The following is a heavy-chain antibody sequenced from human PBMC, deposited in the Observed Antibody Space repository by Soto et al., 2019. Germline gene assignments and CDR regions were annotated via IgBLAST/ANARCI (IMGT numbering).Heavy chain of an antibody. CDR2: ISRSSSYI. CDR1: GFIFSSYA. J-gene: IGHJ4*02. Sequence: PGGSLRLSCAGSGFIFSSYAMNWVRQAPGKGLEWVSSISRSSSYIYYADSVRGRFTISRDNAKNTLHLQMNSMRDEDTVVDYGASDVEAADVSSYSEHWGLGA. V-gene: IGHV3-21*01. D-gene: IGHD6-25*01. CDR3: ASDVEAADVSSYSEH.